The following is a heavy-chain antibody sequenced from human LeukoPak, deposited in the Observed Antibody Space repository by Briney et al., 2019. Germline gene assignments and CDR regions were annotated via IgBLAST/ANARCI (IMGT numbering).Heavy chain of an antibody. D-gene: IGHD6-13*01. J-gene: IGHJ4*02. CDR3: ARVAEAAAFDS. V-gene: IGHV3-21*06. Sequence: LGGSLRLSCAASGFTFSSYSMTWVRQAPGKGLEWVSSISGNSRYIYYADSMRGRFTISRDNAKNSLYLQMNSLKPEDTAVYYCARVAEAAAFDSWGQGTLVTVSS. CDR2: ISGNSRYI. CDR1: GFTFSSYS.